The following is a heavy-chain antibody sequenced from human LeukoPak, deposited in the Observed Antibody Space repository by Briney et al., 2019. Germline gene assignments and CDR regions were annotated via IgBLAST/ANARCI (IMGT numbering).Heavy chain of an antibody. V-gene: IGHV3-30*04. J-gene: IGHJ6*03. Sequence: GGSLRLSCAASGFTFSSYAMHWVRQAPGKGLEWVAVISYDGSNKYYVDSVKGRFTISRDNSKNTLYLQMNSLRAEDTAVYYCAKPPYGDHYYYYYYMDVWGKGTTVTVSS. CDR2: ISYDGSNK. CDR3: AKPPYGDHYYYYYYMDV. D-gene: IGHD4-17*01. CDR1: GFTFSSYA.